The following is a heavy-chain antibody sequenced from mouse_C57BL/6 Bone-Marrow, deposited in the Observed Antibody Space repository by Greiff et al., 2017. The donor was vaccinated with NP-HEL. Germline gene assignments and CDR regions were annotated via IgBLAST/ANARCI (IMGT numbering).Heavy chain of an antibody. CDR3: TVITTEESCDV. J-gene: IGHJ1*03. CDR2: IYPGDGDT. D-gene: IGHD1-1*01. V-gene: IGHV1-80*01. Sequence: QVQLQQSGAELVKPGASVKISCKASGYAFSSYWMNWVKQRPGKGLEWIGQIYPGDGDTNYNGKVKGRVTLTADKSSSTAYMQLSSLTSEDSAVYFYTVITTEESCDVWGTRTTVTVAS. CDR1: GYAFSSYW.